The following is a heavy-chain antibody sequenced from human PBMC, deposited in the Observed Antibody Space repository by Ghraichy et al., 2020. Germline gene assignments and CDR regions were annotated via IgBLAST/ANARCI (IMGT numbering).Heavy chain of an antibody. CDR2: ISYDGSNK. CDR3: AKDFGYYYDSSGIREVDY. Sequence: GGSLRLSCAASGFTFSSYGMHWVRQAPGKGLEWVAVISYDGSNKYYADSVKGRFTISRDNSKNTLYLQMNSLRAEDTAVYYCAKDFGYYYDSSGIREVDYWGQGTLVTVSS. D-gene: IGHD3-22*01. J-gene: IGHJ4*02. CDR1: GFTFSSYG. V-gene: IGHV3-30*18.